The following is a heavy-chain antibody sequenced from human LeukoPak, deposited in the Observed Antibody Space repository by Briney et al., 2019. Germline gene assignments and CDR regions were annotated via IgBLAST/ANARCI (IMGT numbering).Heavy chain of an antibody. Sequence: GGSLRLSCAASGFTFSSYWMSWVRQAPGKGLEWVANIKQDGSEKYYVDSVKGRFTISRDNAKNSLYLQMNSLRAEDTAVYYCARDGRRDGYNLGKDFDYWGQGTLVTVSS. V-gene: IGHV3-7*01. J-gene: IGHJ4*02. CDR2: IKQDGSEK. D-gene: IGHD5-24*01. CDR1: GFTFSSYW. CDR3: ARDGRRDGYNLGKDFDY.